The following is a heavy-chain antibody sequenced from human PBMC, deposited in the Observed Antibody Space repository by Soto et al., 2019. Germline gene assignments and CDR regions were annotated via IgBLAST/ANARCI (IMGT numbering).Heavy chain of an antibody. CDR3: GTGVNTSRARGLTWFVP. J-gene: IGHJ5*02. CDR2: TYHSATT. D-gene: IGHD2-2*01. Sequence: SETLSLTCALSGDSINKTHWWSWLRQTPGKGLEWIGETYHSATTNYNPSLKTRVTISIDKSKNQCSLKMNSVTAADTSVSYAGTGVNTSRARGLTWFVPWGPGTLVNVSS. CDR1: GDSINKTHW. V-gene: IGHV4-4*02.